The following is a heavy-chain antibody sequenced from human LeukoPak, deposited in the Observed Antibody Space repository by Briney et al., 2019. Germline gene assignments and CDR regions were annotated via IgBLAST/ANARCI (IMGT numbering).Heavy chain of an antibody. CDR1: GGSISSYY. CDR3: AKVPLFTVSPSHYYYMDV. V-gene: IGHV3-23*01. CDR2: ISGSGGST. Sequence: PSETLSLTCTVSGGSISSYYWSWVRQAPGKGLEWVSAISGSGGSTYYADSVKGRFTISRDNSKNTLYLQMNSLRAEDTAVYYCAKVPLFTVSPSHYYYMDVWGKGTTVTVSS. D-gene: IGHD4-17*01. J-gene: IGHJ6*03.